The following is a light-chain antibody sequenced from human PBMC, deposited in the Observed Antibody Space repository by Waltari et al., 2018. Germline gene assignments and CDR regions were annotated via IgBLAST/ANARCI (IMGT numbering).Light chain of an antibody. CDR1: SLRSYY. Sequence: SSELTQDPTVSVAMGQTVRITCPGDSLRSYYANWYQQRPGQAPVLVIFDRNDRPSGVPDRFSGSSSDNTAVLTITGAQAEDEASYYCHSRDASGVGGSFGGGTKLTVL. J-gene: IGLJ2*01. CDR2: DRN. V-gene: IGLV3-19*01. CDR3: HSRDASGVGGS.